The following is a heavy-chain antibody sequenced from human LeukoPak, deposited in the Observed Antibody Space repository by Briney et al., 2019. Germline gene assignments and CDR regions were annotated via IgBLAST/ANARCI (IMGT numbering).Heavy chain of an antibody. D-gene: IGHD5-18*01. CDR2: ISYNGSNK. CDR3: AKDPLRTAMDYYYYGMDV. CDR1: GFTFSSYA. Sequence: GRSLRLSCAASGFTFSSYAMHWVRQAPGKGLEWVAVISYNGSNKYYADSVKGRFTISRDNSKNTLYPQMNSLRAEDTAVYYCAKDPLRTAMDYYYYGMDVWGQGTTVTVSS. J-gene: IGHJ6*02. V-gene: IGHV3-30*04.